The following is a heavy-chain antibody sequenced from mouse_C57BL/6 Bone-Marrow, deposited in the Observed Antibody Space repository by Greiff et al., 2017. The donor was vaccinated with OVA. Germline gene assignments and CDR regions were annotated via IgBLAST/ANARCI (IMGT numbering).Heavy chain of an antibody. J-gene: IGHJ2*01. Sequence: EVQLQESGAGLVKPGGSLKLSCAASGFTFSSYAMSWVRQTPEKRLEWVAYISSGGDYIYYADTVKGRFTISRDNARNTLYLQMSSLKSEDTAMYYCTRDRDGYDYWGQGTTLTVSS. CDR1: GFTFSSYA. CDR2: ISSGGDYI. CDR3: TRDRDGYDY. D-gene: IGHD2-3*01. V-gene: IGHV5-9-1*02.